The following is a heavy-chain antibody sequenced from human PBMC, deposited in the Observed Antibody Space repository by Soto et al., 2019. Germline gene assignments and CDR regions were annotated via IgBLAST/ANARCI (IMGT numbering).Heavy chain of an antibody. J-gene: IGHJ3*01. D-gene: IGHD2-15*01. Sequence: QVQLVQSGAEVKKPGASMKVSCKASGYTFSDYYMHWVRQAPGQGLECMGWISPNNGATNYAQKVQDRVTMTRDASITTAYMELSRLRSDDTAVYYCARGGEFCSTGSCNSSLGDAFDVWGQGTTVTVSS. CDR3: ARGGEFCSTGSCNSSLGDAFDV. V-gene: IGHV1-2*02. CDR2: ISPNNGAT. CDR1: GYTFSDYY.